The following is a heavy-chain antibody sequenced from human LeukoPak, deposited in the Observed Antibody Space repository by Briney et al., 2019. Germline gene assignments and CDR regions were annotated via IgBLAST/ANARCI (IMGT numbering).Heavy chain of an antibody. J-gene: IGHJ1*01. V-gene: IGHV3-33*08. CDR3: AREGRTRDGYNYWGYFQH. CDR2: IWYDGSNK. Sequence: GGYLRLSCSASGFTFSTYWMSWVRQAPGKGLEWVAVIWYDGSNKYYADSVKGRFTISRDNSKNTLYLQMNSLRAEDTAVYYCAREGRTRDGYNYWGYFQHWGQGTLVTVSS. D-gene: IGHD5-24*01. CDR1: GFTFSTYW.